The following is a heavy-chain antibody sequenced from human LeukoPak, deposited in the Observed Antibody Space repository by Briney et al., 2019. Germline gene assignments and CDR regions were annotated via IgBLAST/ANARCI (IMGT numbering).Heavy chain of an antibody. CDR2: ISSSSSYI. V-gene: IGHV3-21*01. J-gene: IGHJ4*02. CDR1: GFTFSSYS. D-gene: IGHD5-18*01. CDR3: ARAHNAGYSYGYLHY. Sequence: KPGGSLRLSCAASGFTFSSYSMNWVRQAPGKGLKWVSSISSSSSYIYYADSVKGRFTISRDNAKNSLYLQMNSLRAEDTAVYYCARAHNAGYSYGYLHYWGQGTLVTVSS.